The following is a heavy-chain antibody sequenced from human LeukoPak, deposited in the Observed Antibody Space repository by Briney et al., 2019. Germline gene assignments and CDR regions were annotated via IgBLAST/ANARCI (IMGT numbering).Heavy chain of an antibody. CDR1: GGSISSSSYY. J-gene: IGHJ4*02. Sequence: TPSETLSLTCTVSGGSISSSSYYWGWIRQPPGKGLEWIGSIYYSGSTYYNPSLKSRVTISVDTSKNQFSLKLSSVTAADTAVYCCARIVRGVISNFDYWGQGTLVTVSS. CDR3: ARIVRGVISNFDY. D-gene: IGHD3-10*02. V-gene: IGHV4-39*01. CDR2: IYYSGST.